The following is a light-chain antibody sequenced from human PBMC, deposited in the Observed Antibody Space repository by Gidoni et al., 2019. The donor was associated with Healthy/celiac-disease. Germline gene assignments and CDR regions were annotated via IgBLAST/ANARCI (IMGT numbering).Light chain of an antibody. V-gene: IGLV1-40*01. CDR3: QSYDSSLSGFYV. CDR2: GNS. CDR1: SSNIGAGYD. J-gene: IGLJ1*01. Sequence: LSCTGSSSNIGAGYDVHWYQQLPGTAPKLLIYGNSNRPSGVPDRFSGSKSGTSASLAITGLQAEDEADYYCQSYDSSLSGFYVFGTGTKVTVL.